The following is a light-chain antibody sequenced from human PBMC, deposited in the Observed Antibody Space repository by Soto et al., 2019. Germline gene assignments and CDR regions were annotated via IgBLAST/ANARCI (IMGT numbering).Light chain of an antibody. Sequence: EIVMTQSPRSLSLSQGERVTLSCRASQSISHRYLAWYQHRPGQAPTLLIYGTSSRASGVPDRFSASGAGTDFILTISSLEPEDFAIYYCQQYGSSITFGGGTKVDIK. V-gene: IGKV3-20*01. CDR3: QQYGSSIT. CDR2: GTS. J-gene: IGKJ4*01. CDR1: QSISHRY.